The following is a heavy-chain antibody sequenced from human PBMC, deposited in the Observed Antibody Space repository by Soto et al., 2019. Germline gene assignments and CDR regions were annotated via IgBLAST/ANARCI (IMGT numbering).Heavy chain of an antibody. J-gene: IGHJ4*02. CDR1: GGSFSGYY. Sequence: QVQLQQWGAGLLKPSETLSRTCDVYGGSFSGYYWSWIRQPPGKGLEWIGEINHSGSTNYNPSLKSRVTISVDTSKNQFSLKLSSVTAADTAVYYCARGIMVRGVILAYWGQGTLVTVSS. CDR3: ARGIMVRGVILAY. D-gene: IGHD3-10*01. V-gene: IGHV4-34*01. CDR2: INHSGST.